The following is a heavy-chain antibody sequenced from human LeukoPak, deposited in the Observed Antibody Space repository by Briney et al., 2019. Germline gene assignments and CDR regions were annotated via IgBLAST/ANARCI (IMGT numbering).Heavy chain of an antibody. CDR2: INPDGRAT. V-gene: IGHV3-7*01. CDR3: VSSIDY. D-gene: IGHD2/OR15-2a*01. Sequence: PGGSLRLSCEGSGFTFSKYWMAWVRQAPGKGPEWVANINPDGRATFYVDSVKGRVTISRDNVKNSLYLQMYSLRVEDTAVYYCVSSIDYWGQGTLVTVSS. J-gene: IGHJ4*02. CDR1: GFTFSKYW.